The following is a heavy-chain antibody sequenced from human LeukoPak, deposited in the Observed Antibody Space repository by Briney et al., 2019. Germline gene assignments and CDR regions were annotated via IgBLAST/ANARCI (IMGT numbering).Heavy chain of an antibody. D-gene: IGHD6-13*01. CDR2: IYHSGST. Sequence: SETLSLTCAVSGFSISSGSYWGWIRQPPGKGLEWIGSIYHSGSTNYNPSLKSRVTISVDTSKNQFSLKLSSVTAADTAVYYCARGRIAAAGDDFDYWGQGTLVTVSS. V-gene: IGHV4-38-2*01. CDR1: GFSISSGSY. J-gene: IGHJ4*02. CDR3: ARGRIAAAGDDFDY.